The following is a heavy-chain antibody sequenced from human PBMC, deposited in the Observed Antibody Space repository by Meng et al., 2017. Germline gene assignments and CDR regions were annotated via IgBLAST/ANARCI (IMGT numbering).Heavy chain of an antibody. CDR2: MDPKSGDT. V-gene: IGHV1-2*06. J-gene: IGHJ4*02. CDR3: ARDEDISAAGKLFGDY. Sequence: QVRWGQCGGEVKEAGASGKVSCKPSGYTFPDYYIHWVRKAPGQGLEWMGRMDPKSGDTHYEQKFQGRVTMTGDTSIGTAYMELRGLRSDDTAVYFCARDEDISAAGKLFGDYWGQGTLVTVSS. CDR1: GYTFPDYY. D-gene: IGHD6-13*01.